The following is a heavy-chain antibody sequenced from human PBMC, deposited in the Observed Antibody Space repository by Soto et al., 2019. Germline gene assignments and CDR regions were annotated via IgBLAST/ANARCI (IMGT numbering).Heavy chain of an antibody. CDR1: GFSLSTSSVG. CDR2: ISWNDDK. V-gene: IGHV2-5*01. CDR3: AHRRRTYATGPPVYFDY. J-gene: IGHJ4*02. D-gene: IGHD2-2*01. Sequence: SGPTLVNPTQTLTLTCNFSGFSLSTSSVGVGWIRQPPGKALEWLALISWNDDKRYNPSLKSRLTITKDTSKNQVVLTLTNVDPVDTATYYCAHRRRTYATGPPVYFDYWGLGALVTV.